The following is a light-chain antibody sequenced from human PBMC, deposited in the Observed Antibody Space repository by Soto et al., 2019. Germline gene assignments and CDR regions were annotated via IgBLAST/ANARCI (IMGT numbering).Light chain of an antibody. Sequence: QSVLTQPPSASGTPGQRVTISCSGGSSDVGSNSVNWYQQFLGTAPKLLIYSDNQRPSGVPDRFSGSKSVTSASLAISGLQSEDEADYFCAAWDDSLNGWVFGGGTKLTVL. CDR3: AAWDDSLNGWV. V-gene: IGLV1-44*01. J-gene: IGLJ3*02. CDR1: SSDVGSNS. CDR2: SDN.